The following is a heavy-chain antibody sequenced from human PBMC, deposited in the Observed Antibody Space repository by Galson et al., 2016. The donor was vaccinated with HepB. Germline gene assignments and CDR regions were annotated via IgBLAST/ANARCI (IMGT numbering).Heavy chain of an antibody. CDR2: IIPTFGAV. CDR1: VGSLSSYL. D-gene: IGHD3-16*01. CDR3: ARGPYSDTSFYEF. Sequence: SVKVSCKASVGSLSSYLVTWLRQAPGQGLQWLGGIIPTFGAVKYAEKFQGRITITADTSTNTVYLGLTSLRSDDTAVYFCARGPYSDTSFYEFWGQGTLVTVSS. J-gene: IGHJ4*02. V-gene: IGHV1-69*06.